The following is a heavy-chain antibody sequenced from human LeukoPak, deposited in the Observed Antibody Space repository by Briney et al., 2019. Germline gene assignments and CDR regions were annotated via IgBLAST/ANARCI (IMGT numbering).Heavy chain of an antibody. V-gene: IGHV4-59*01. CDR3: ARGEDSYGEHDAEYFHH. Sequence: SETLSLTCTVSGGSISSYYWSWIRQPPGKGLEWIGYIYYSGSTNYNPSLKSRVTISVDTSKNQFSLKLSSVTAADTAVYYCARGEDSYGEHDAEYFHHWGQGTLITVSS. CDR2: IYYSGST. J-gene: IGHJ1*01. CDR1: GGSISSYY. D-gene: IGHD5-18*01.